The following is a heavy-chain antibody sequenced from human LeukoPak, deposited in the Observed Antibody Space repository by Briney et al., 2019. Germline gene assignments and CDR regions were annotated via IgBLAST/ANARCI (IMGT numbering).Heavy chain of an antibody. CDR2: ISGSGGST. J-gene: IGHJ6*03. Sequence: GGSLRLSCAASGFTFSDYYTSWVRQAPGKGLEWVSAISGSGGSTYYADSVKGRFTISRDNSKNTLYLQMNSLRAEDTAVYYCAKGGAVVVPAASEWGAYYYYYMDVWGKGTTVTVSS. D-gene: IGHD2-2*01. CDR1: GFTFSDYY. V-gene: IGHV3-23*01. CDR3: AKGGAVVVPAASEWGAYYYYYMDV.